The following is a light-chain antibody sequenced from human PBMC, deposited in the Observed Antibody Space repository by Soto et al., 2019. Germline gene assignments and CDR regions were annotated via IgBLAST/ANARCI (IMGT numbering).Light chain of an antibody. CDR1: NIGRKS. CDR3: QVYDSSSDHFV. V-gene: IGLV3-21*04. J-gene: IGLJ1*01. CDR2: DR. Sequence: SYELTQPPSVSLAPGETASIACGGDNIGRKSVHWYQQKPGQAPVVVMYDRDRPSGIPERFSGSNSGNTATLTISWVEAGDEADYYCQVYDSSSDHFVFGTGTKVTVL.